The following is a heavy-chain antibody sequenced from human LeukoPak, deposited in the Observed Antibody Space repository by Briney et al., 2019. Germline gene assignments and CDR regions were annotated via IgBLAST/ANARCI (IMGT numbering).Heavy chain of an antibody. Sequence: GGSLRLSCAASGFTFSSYAMHWVRQAPGKGLEYVSAISSNGGSTYYADSVKGRFTISRDNSKNTLYLQMSSLRAEDTAVYYSVKDRVTISSSGYFDYWGQGTLVTVSS. V-gene: IGHV3-64D*06. CDR1: GFTFSSYA. CDR3: VKDRVTISSSGYFDY. J-gene: IGHJ4*02. CDR2: ISSNGGST. D-gene: IGHD2-21*02.